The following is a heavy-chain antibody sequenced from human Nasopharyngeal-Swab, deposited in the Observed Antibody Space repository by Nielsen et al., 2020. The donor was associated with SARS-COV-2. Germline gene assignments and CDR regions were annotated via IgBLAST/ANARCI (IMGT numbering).Heavy chain of an antibody. CDR2: ISSSSSTI. CDR1: GFTFSSYS. CDR3: ARDLGYYDSSGYYYYYYYYGMDV. Sequence: GESLKISCAASGFTFSSYSMNWVRQAPGKGLEWVSYISSSSSTIYYADSVKGRFTISRDNAKNSLYLQMNSLRDEDTAVYYCARDLGYYDSSGYYYYYYYYGMDVWGQGTTVTVSS. V-gene: IGHV3-48*02. D-gene: IGHD3-22*01. J-gene: IGHJ6*02.